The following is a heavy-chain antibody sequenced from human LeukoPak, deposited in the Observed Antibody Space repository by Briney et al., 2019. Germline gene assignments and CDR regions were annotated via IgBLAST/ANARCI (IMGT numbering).Heavy chain of an antibody. CDR3: ASRGYCTSTSCLRLNWFDP. V-gene: IGHV4-34*01. Sequence: PSETLSLTCVVYGGSFSGYYWSWIRQPPGKGLEWIGEINHSGSTNYNSSLKSRVTISVDTSKNQFSLKLSSVTAADTAVYYCASRGYCTSTSCLRLNWFDPWGQGTLVTVSS. D-gene: IGHD2-2*01. CDR1: GGSFSGYY. CDR2: INHSGST. J-gene: IGHJ5*02.